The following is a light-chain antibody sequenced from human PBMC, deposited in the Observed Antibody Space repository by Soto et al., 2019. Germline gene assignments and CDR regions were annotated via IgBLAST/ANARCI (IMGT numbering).Light chain of an antibody. J-gene: IGKJ4*01. CDR3: QRYGTSFS. Sequence: EIVLTQSPGTLSLSPGDRATLSCRASQSVYNNYLAWDQQKPGQAPRLLIYDASDRFTGIPDRFSGSGSGTEFTLTISRLEPEDFALYYCQRYGTSFSFGGGTKVEIK. CDR2: DAS. V-gene: IGKV3-20*01. CDR1: QSVYNNY.